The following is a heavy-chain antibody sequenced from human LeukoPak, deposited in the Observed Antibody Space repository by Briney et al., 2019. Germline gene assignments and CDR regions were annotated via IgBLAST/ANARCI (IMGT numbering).Heavy chain of an antibody. V-gene: IGHV1-8*01. J-gene: IGHJ4*02. Sequence: ASVKVSCKVSGYTFTSYDINWVRQATGQGLEWMGWMNPNSGNTGYAQKFQGRVTMTRNTSISTAYMELSSLRSEDTAVYYCAREARYCSGGSCYSVYYFDYWGQGTLVTVSS. D-gene: IGHD2-15*01. CDR1: GYTFTSYD. CDR2: MNPNSGNT. CDR3: AREARYCSGGSCYSVYYFDY.